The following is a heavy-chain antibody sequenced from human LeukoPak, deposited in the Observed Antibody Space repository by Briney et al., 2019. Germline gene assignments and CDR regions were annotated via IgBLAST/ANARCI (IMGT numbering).Heavy chain of an antibody. CDR2: MNPNSGNT. J-gene: IGHJ3*02. V-gene: IGHV1-8*01. D-gene: IGHD6-19*01. CDR1: GSTFTSYD. Sequence: ASVKVSCKASGSTFTSYDISWVRQATGQGLEWMGWMNPNSGNTGYAQKFQGRVTMTRNTSISTAYMELSSLRSEDTAVYYCARGYIAVAGDSDAFDIWGQGTMVTVSS. CDR3: ARGYIAVAGDSDAFDI.